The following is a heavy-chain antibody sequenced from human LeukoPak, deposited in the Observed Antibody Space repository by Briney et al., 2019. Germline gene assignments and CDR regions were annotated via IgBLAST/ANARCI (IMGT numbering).Heavy chain of an antibody. V-gene: IGHV1-2*02. J-gene: IGHJ4*02. Sequence: ASVKVSCKTPGYTFTAYHVHWVRQAPGQGLEFMGWIYPPTGGTVLAEKFQGRVIMTRDTSITTAYMELSGLNFDDTAVYYCVRENWYYDHWGQGTLVTVSS. CDR1: GYTFTAYH. CDR2: IYPPTGGT. D-gene: IGHD3-16*01. CDR3: VRENWYYDH.